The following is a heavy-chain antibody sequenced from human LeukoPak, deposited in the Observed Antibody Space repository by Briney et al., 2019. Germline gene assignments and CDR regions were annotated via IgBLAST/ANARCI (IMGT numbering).Heavy chain of an antibody. Sequence: GGSLRLSCAASGFTFSDFYMSWIRQAPGKGLEWVSFISTGGSSIHYADSVKGRFTISRDNSKNTLYLQMNSLRAEDTAVYYCAKCELTNLDHDAFDIWGQGTMVTVSS. J-gene: IGHJ3*02. CDR2: ISTGGSSI. CDR1: GFTFSDFY. V-gene: IGHV3-11*04. D-gene: IGHD4/OR15-4a*01. CDR3: AKCELTNLDHDAFDI.